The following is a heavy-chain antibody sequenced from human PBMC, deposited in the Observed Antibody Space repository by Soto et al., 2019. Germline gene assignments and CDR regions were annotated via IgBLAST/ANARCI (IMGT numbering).Heavy chain of an antibody. CDR1: GFTFATYW. CDR3: ARGSHFFDY. CDR2: IKHDGSEK. Sequence: GGSLRLSCAASGFTFATYWIIFVRQSPLKWLEWVGTIKHDGSEKYYMDSVKGRFTISRDNAKKSLFLQMNSLRAEDTAVYYCARGSHFFDYWGQGALVTVSS. J-gene: IGHJ4*02. V-gene: IGHV3-7*01.